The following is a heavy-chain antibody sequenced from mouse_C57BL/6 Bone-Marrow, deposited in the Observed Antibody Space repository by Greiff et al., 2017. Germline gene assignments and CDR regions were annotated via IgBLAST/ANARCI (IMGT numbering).Heavy chain of an antibody. Sequence: QVQLQQSGAELVKPGASVKVSCQASGYTFTSYWMHWVKQRPGQGLEWIGRINPSDSDTNYNQKFKSKATLTVDKSSSTAYMQLSSLTAEDSAVYYCAMRRDGNVSMGYWGQGTSVTVSS. V-gene: IGHV1-74*01. CDR3: AMRRDGNVSMGY. CDR2: INPSDSDT. CDR1: GYTFTSYW. J-gene: IGHJ4*01. D-gene: IGHD2-1*01.